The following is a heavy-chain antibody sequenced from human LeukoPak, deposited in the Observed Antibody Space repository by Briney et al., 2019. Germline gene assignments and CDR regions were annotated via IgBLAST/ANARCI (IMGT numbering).Heavy chain of an antibody. CDR2: ISDSGGST. Sequence: AGGSLRLSCAASGFTFTIYAMSWVRQAPGKGLEWVSEISDSGGSTYYADSVKGRFTISRDNSQNTLYLQMNSLRAEDTAVYYCARIVCGSTNCYEYADYWGQGTLVTVSS. J-gene: IGHJ4*02. CDR1: GFTFTIYA. V-gene: IGHV3-23*01. D-gene: IGHD2-2*01. CDR3: ARIVCGSTNCYEYADY.